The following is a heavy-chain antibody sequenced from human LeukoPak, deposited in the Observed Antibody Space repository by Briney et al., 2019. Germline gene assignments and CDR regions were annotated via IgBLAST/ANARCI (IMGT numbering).Heavy chain of an antibody. D-gene: IGHD3-3*01. V-gene: IGHV3-30*04. CDR1: EFTFDDYA. J-gene: IGHJ4*02. Sequence: HPGRSLRLSCAASEFTFDDYAMHWVRQAPGKGLEWVALVSYDGSEKYYADSVKGRFIISRDNSKNTLYLQMNTLRREDTAVYYCTRTGYDFWSGYSRFDYWGQGTLVTVSS. CDR2: VSYDGSEK. CDR3: TRTGYDFWSGYSRFDY.